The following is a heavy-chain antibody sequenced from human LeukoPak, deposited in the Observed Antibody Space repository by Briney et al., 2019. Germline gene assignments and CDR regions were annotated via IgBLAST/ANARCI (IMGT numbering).Heavy chain of an antibody. J-gene: IGHJ4*02. CDR2: ISSSSSYI. V-gene: IGHV3-21*01. CDR3: ARGRGGYCSGGSCSYFDY. CDR1: GFTFSSYS. D-gene: IGHD2-15*01. Sequence: PGRSLRLSCAASGFTFSSYSMNWVRQAPGKGLEWVSSISSSSSYIYYADSVKGRFTISRDNAKNSLYLQMNSLRAEDTAVYYCARGRGGYCSGGSCSYFDYWGQGTLVTVSS.